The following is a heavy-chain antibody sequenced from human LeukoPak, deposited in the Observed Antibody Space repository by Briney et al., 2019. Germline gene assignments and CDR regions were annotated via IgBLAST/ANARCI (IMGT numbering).Heavy chain of an antibody. J-gene: IGHJ4*02. Sequence: PSETLSLTCTVSGGSISSYYWSWIRQPPGKGLEWIGYIYYSGSTNYNPSLKSRVTISVDTSKNQFSLKLSSVTAADTAVYYCARHSRLDKSSLSWADYWGQGTLVTVSS. CDR2: IYYSGST. D-gene: IGHD2-2*03. CDR1: GGSISSYY. CDR3: ARHSRLDKSSLSWADY. V-gene: IGHV4-59*08.